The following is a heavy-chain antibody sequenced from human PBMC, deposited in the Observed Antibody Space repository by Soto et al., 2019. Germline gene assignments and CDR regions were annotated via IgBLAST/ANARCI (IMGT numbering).Heavy chain of an antibody. CDR3: ARGYDYYDSSGSSDY. Sequence: PGGSLRLSCAASGFTVSSNYMSWVRQAPGKGLEWVSVIYSGGSTYYADSVKGRFTISRDNSKNTLYLQMNSLRAEDTAVYYCARGYDYYDSSGSSDYWGQGTLVTVSS. D-gene: IGHD3-22*01. V-gene: IGHV3-66*01. CDR2: IYSGGST. CDR1: GFTVSSNY. J-gene: IGHJ4*02.